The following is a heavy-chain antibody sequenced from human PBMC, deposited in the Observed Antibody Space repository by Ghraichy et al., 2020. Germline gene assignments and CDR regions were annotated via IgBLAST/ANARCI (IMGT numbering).Heavy chain of an antibody. CDR2: IYSSGST. J-gene: IGHJ4*02. D-gene: IGHD5/OR15-5a*01. CDR1: GGSISSYY. V-gene: IGHV4-59*01. Sequence: SETLSLTCTVSGGSISSYYWSWIRQPPGKCLEWIGYIYSSGSTNYNPSLKSRVPISLDTSKNQFSLKLSSLHAPDTAVYYCARMPSTVNPVVPPDYFDYLGQGTLVTVSS. CDR3: ARMPSTVNPVVPPDYFDY.